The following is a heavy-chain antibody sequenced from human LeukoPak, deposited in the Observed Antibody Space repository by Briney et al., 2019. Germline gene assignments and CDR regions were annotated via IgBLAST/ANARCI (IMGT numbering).Heavy chain of an antibody. D-gene: IGHD6-13*01. J-gene: IGHJ5*02. CDR1: GYTFTSYY. Sequence: ASVKVSCKASGYTFTSYYMHWVRQAPGQGLEWMGIINPSGGSTSYAQKFQGRVTMTRDTSTSTVYMELSSLRSEDTAVYYCYRGVRIAAAGGNWFDPRGQGTLVTVSS. V-gene: IGHV1-46*01. CDR3: YRGVRIAAAGGNWFDP. CDR2: INPSGGST.